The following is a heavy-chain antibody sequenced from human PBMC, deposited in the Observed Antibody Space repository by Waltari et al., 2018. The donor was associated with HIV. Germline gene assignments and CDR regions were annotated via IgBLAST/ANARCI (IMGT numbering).Heavy chain of an antibody. V-gene: IGHV1-46*01. Sequence: QVQLVQSGPEVKKPGASVKISCKASGYTFTSSYIHWVRQAPGQGLEWMGISSTSDSDTGFAQEFQGRVSLARDKSTDTVFMNLSSLRSDDTAGYYCARDKSDDYRSAYLETWGQGTLVTVSS. CDR2: SSTSDSDT. CDR1: GYTFTSSY. D-gene: IGHD3-3*01. J-gene: IGHJ4*02. CDR3: ARDKSDDYRSAYLET.